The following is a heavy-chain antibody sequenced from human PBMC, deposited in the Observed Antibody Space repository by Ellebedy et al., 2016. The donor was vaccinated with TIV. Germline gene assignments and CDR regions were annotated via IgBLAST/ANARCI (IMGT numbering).Heavy chain of an antibody. V-gene: IGHV6-1*01. D-gene: IGHD3-10*01. CDR3: AREFSGRTYNMDV. Sequence: SETLSLXXAISGDSVSSNSAAWNWIRQSPSRGLEWLGRTYYTSKWYNDYAVSVKSRITINPDTSKNQFSLQLISVTPEDTAVYYCAREFSGRTYNMDVWGKGATVTVSS. J-gene: IGHJ6*03. CDR1: GDSVSSNSAA. CDR2: TYYTSKWYN.